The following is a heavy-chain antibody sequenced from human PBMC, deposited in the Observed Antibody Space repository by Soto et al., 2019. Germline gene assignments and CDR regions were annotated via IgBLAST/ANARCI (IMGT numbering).Heavy chain of an antibody. V-gene: IGHV1-69*04. CDR2: IIPILGIA. CDR1: GYTFTSYG. J-gene: IGHJ4*02. CDR3: ARDGDSSSWYLDY. D-gene: IGHD6-13*01. Sequence: QVQPVQSGAEVKKPGASVKVSCKASGYTFTSYGISWVRQAPGQGLEWMGRIIPILGIANYAQKFQGRVTITADKSTSTAYMELSSLRSEDTAVYYCARDGDSSSWYLDYWGQGTLVTVSS.